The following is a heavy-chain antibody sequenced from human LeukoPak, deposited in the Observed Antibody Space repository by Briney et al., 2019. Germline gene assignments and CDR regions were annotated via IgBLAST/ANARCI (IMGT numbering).Heavy chain of an antibody. J-gene: IGHJ4*02. V-gene: IGHV3-23*01. CDR2: ISGSAGSA. D-gene: IGHD6-13*01. Sequence: GGTLRLSCAASGFTFSNIAMTWVRPAPGKGLEWVSSISGSAGSAYYADSVKGRFSISRDNSKNTLYLQMNSLRADDTAVYYCGGSRSFFWGQGTLVTVSS. CDR3: GGSRSFF. CDR1: GFTFSNIA.